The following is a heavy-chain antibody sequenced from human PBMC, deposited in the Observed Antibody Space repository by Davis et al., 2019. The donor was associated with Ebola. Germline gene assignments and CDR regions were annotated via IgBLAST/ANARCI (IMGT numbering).Heavy chain of an antibody. CDR3: ARGSLPY. D-gene: IGHD3-16*01. Sequence: PGGSLRLSCEASGFTFNNFWMSWVRQSPGKGLEWVANINQEGNEKYYVDPVKGRFTITRDNAKNSLSLQMISLRVEDSAIYYCARGSLPYWGPGTLVTVSS. J-gene: IGHJ4*02. CDR2: INQEGNEK. CDR1: GFTFNNFW. V-gene: IGHV3-7*01.